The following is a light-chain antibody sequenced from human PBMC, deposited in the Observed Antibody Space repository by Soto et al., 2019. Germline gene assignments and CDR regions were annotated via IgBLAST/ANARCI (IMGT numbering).Light chain of an antibody. J-gene: IGKJ4*01. Sequence: EIVMTQSPATLSVSPGERDTLSCRASQSVSSNLAWYQQTPGQAPRLLIYGASTRATGIPARFSGSGSGTEFTLTISSLQSEDFAVYYCQQYNNWPLTFGGGTKVDIK. V-gene: IGKV3-15*01. CDR1: QSVSSN. CDR3: QQYNNWPLT. CDR2: GAS.